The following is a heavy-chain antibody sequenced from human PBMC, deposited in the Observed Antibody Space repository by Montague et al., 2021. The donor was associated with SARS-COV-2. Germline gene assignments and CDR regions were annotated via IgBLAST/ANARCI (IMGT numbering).Heavy chain of an antibody. CDR1: GFTFRSCD. J-gene: IGHJ4*02. CDR2: INTAGDT. Sequence: SLRLSCVACGFTFRSCDLHWVRQATGKGLECVSIINTAGDTYYPGSVKGRFTISRDNAKNTLYLQMNSLRAGDTAVYYCARGDRTGWQTDYWGQGTLVTVSA. D-gene: IGHD6-19*01. CDR3: ARGDRTGWQTDY. V-gene: IGHV3-13*04.